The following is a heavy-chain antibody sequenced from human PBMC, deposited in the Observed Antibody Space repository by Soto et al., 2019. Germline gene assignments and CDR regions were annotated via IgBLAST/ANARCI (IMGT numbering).Heavy chain of an antibody. V-gene: IGHV3-30-3*01. CDR3: ATSIVGAGEGAFDI. Sequence: QVQLVESGGGVVQPGRSLRLSCAASGFTFSSYAMHWVRQAPGKGLEWVAVISYDGSNKYYADSVKGRFTISRDNSKNTLYLQMNSLRAEDTAVYYCATSIVGAGEGAFDIWGQGTMVTVSS. D-gene: IGHD1-26*01. CDR2: ISYDGSNK. CDR1: GFTFSSYA. J-gene: IGHJ3*02.